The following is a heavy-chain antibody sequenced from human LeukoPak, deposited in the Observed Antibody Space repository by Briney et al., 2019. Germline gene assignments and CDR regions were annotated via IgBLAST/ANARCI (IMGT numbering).Heavy chain of an antibody. CDR2: INPNSGGT. D-gene: IGHD3-3*01. CDR1: GYTFTGYY. J-gene: IGHJ4*02. V-gene: IGHV1-2*02. Sequence: ASVKVSCKASGYTFTGYYMHWVRQAPGQGLEWMGWINPNSGGTTYAQKFQGRVTMTRDTSISTAYMELKRLRSDDTAVYFCARGPPGAIRFLGWNSPLDYWGQGTLVSVSS. CDR3: ARGPPGAIRFLGWNSPLDY.